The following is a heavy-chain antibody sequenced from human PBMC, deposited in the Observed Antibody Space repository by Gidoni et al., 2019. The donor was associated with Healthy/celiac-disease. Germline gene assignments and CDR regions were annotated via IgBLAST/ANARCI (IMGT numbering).Heavy chain of an antibody. CDR3: AKDMGGGNPGNYYYYGMDV. V-gene: IGHV3-9*01. CDR1: GFTFDDYA. J-gene: IGHJ6*02. Sequence: EVQLVESGGGLVQPGRSLRLSCAASGFTFDDYAMHWVRQAPGKGLEWVSGISWNSGSIGYADSVKGRFTISRDNAKNSLYLQMNSLRAEDTALYYCAKDMGGGNPGNYYYYGMDVWGQGTTVTVSS. D-gene: IGHD2-15*01. CDR2: ISWNSGSI.